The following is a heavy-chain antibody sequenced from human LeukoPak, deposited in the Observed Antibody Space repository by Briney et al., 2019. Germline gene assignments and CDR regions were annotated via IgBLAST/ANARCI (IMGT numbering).Heavy chain of an antibody. CDR2: IWYDGSNK. J-gene: IGHJ3*02. V-gene: IGHV3-33*08. D-gene: IGHD5-12*01. CDR1: GFTFSNYV. CDR3: ARDRTRYSGYDYDAFDI. Sequence: PGGSLRLSCAASGFTFSNYVMNWVRQAPGKGLEWVAVIWYDGSNKYYADSVKGRFTISRDNSKNTLYLQMNSLKAEDTAVYYCARDRTRYSGYDYDAFDIWGQGTMVTVSS.